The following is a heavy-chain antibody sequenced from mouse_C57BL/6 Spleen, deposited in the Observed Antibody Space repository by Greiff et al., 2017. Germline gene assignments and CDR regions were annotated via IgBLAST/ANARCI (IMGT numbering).Heavy chain of an antibody. V-gene: IGHV1-80*01. J-gene: IGHJ4*01. Sequence: VQLQQSGAELVKPGASVKISCKASGYAFSSYWMNWVKQRPGKGLEWIGQIYPGDGDTNYNGKFKGKATLTADKSSSTAYMQLSSLTSEDSAVYFCARGGTGTGAMDYWGQGPSVTVSS. D-gene: IGHD4-1*01. CDR3: ARGGTGTGAMDY. CDR1: GYAFSSYW. CDR2: IYPGDGDT.